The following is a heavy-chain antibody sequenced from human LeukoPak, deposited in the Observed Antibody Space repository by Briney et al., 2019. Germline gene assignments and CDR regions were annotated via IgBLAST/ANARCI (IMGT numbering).Heavy chain of an antibody. CDR2: IYYSGST. Sequence: SETLSLTCTVSGGSISTYYWSWIRQPPGKGLEWIGYIYYSGSTNYNPSLKSRVTISVDTSKNQFSLKLSSVTAADTAVYYCARVSGAGYDGRGVFDHWGQGTLVTVSS. J-gene: IGHJ4*02. CDR3: ARVSGAGYDGRGVFDH. CDR1: GGSISTYY. V-gene: IGHV4-59*01. D-gene: IGHD2-8*02.